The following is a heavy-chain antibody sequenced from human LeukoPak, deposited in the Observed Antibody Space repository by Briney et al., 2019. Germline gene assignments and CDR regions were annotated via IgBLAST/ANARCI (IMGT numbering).Heavy chain of an antibody. Sequence: SETLSLTCTVSGGSISSSSYYWGWIRQPPGKGLEWIGEIYHSGSTNYNPSLKSRVTISVDKSKNQFSLKLSSVTAADTAVYYCASGLWFGESVYFDYWGQGTLVTVSS. D-gene: IGHD3-10*01. J-gene: IGHJ4*02. CDR3: ASGLWFGESVYFDY. V-gene: IGHV4-39*07. CDR2: IYHSGST. CDR1: GGSISSSSYY.